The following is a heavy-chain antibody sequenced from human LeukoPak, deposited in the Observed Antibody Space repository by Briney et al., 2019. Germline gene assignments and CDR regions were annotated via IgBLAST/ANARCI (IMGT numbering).Heavy chain of an antibody. CDR2: IYDSGTT. Sequence: PSQTLSLTCTVSGGSISNGGYYWSWIRQHPGKGLEWIGYIYDSGTTYYNPALQSRVTISVDMSDNHISLKMKSMTAADTAVYFCARGGDRRGFDYWGQGTLVTVSS. J-gene: IGHJ4*02. CDR3: ARGGDRRGFDY. V-gene: IGHV4-31*03. CDR1: GGSISNGGYY. D-gene: IGHD3-10*01.